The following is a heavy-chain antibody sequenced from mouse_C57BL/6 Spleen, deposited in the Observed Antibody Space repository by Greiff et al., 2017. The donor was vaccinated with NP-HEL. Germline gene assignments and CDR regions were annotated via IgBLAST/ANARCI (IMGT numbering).Heavy chain of an antibody. Sequence: EVQGVESGGGLVKPGGSLKLSCAASGFTFSDYGMHWVRQAPEKGLEWVAYISSGSSTIYYADTVKGRFTISRDNAKNTLFLQMTSLRSEDTAMYYCARNYYGNSYYAMDYWGQGTSVTVSS. CDR3: ARNYYGNSYYAMDY. J-gene: IGHJ4*01. CDR1: GFTFSDYG. D-gene: IGHD2-1*01. V-gene: IGHV5-17*01. CDR2: ISSGSSTI.